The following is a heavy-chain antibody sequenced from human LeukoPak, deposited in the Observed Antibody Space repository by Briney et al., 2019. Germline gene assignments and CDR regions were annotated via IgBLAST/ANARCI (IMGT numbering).Heavy chain of an antibody. J-gene: IGHJ6*03. CDR2: IYYSGNT. V-gene: IGHV4-59*01. Sequence: SETLSLTCTVSGGSISSYYWNWIRQPPGKGLEWIAYIYYSGNTNYNPSLKSRVTISVDTSKNQFSLKLSSVTAADTAVYYCARTEESGYSYGYFGYYYYMDVWGKGTTVTVSS. CDR3: ARTEESGYSYGYFGYYYYMDV. D-gene: IGHD5-18*01. CDR1: GGSISSYY.